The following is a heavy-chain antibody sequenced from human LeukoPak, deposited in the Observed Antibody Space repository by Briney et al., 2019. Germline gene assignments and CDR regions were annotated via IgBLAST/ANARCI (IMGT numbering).Heavy chain of an antibody. CDR3: ARVSGRLERQSDLDY. CDR1: GFTFSNFA. V-gene: IGHV3-30*02. Sequence: GGSLRLSCVASGFTFSNFAMHWFRQTPGKGLEWVALIRNDGSKKYYGDSVKGRFTISRDNAQASLYLQMIGLRADDTAVYYCARVSGRLERQSDLDYWGQGTLVIVSS. J-gene: IGHJ4*02. D-gene: IGHD1-1*01. CDR2: IRNDGSKK.